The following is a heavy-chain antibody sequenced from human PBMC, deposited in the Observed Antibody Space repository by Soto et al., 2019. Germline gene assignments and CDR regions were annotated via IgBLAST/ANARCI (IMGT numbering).Heavy chain of an antibody. D-gene: IGHD1-26*01. CDR1: GFTFSSYS. Sequence: GGSLRLSCAASGFTFSSYSMNWVRQAPGKGLEWVSSISSSSSYIYYADSVKGRFTISRDNAKNSLYLQMNSLRAEDTAVYYCAQLGGSYYDAPFDYWGQGTLVTVSS. V-gene: IGHV3-21*01. J-gene: IGHJ4*02. CDR2: ISSSSSYI. CDR3: AQLGGSYYDAPFDY.